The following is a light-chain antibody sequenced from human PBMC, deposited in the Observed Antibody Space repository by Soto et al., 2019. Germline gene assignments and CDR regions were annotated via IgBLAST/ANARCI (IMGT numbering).Light chain of an antibody. CDR3: QPYNKWPPYT. Sequence: IVMTHSPATLSLSPGERATLSCSASQSVSSKLAWYQQKPGQAPSLLIYYSSSSATGIPFSFSGSGSGTEFTPTISSMQSEDFAVYYCQPYNKWPPYTFGQWT. CDR2: YSS. J-gene: IGKJ2*01. V-gene: IGKV3-15*01. CDR1: QSVSSK.